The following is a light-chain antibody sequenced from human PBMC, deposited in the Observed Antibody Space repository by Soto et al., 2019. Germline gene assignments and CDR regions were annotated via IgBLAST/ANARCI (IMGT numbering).Light chain of an antibody. CDR1: QSVASRN. CDR2: GAA. Sequence: ERVLAPSPATLSVSPGERATLSCRASQSVASRNLAWYQQKSGQAPSLLIYGAASRAAGVPARFSGSGSGTVFTLTIIRLESDDFSVYYCHQYCSSPQTFGQGTKVDI. V-gene: IGKV3-20*01. CDR3: HQYCSSPQT. J-gene: IGKJ1*01.